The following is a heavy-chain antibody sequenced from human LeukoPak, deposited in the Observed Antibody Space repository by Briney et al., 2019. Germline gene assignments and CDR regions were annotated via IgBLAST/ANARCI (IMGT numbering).Heavy chain of an antibody. V-gene: IGHV1-46*01. CDR1: GYTFISFY. J-gene: IGHJ4*02. Sequence: ASVKVSCKASGYTFISFYIHWVRQAPGQGLEWMGIINPRGGVTDYAQKFQGRLTMTRDTSTSTVYMELSSLRSEDTAVYYCARDRVYYGSGSYYHLDFWGQGTLATVSS. CDR3: ARDRVYYGSGSYYHLDF. D-gene: IGHD3-10*01. CDR2: INPRGGVT.